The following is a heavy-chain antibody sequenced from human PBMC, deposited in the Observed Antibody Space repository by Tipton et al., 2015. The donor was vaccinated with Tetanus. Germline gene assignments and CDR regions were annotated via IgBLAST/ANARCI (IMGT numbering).Heavy chain of an antibody. Sequence: TLSLTCTVSGGSISSGGYYWTWIRQHPGKGLEWIGDIYYSGSTYYNPSLKSRVSISVDTSNNQFSVNLNSVTAADTAVYYCARDQARGARGWNYFDYWGQGAPVTVSS. CDR3: ARDQARGARGWNYFDY. D-gene: IGHD1-26*01. CDR2: IYYSGST. J-gene: IGHJ4*02. V-gene: IGHV4-31*03. CDR1: GGSISSGGYY.